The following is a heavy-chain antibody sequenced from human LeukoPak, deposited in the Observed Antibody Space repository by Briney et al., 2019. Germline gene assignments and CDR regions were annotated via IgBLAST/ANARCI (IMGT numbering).Heavy chain of an antibody. J-gene: IGHJ4*02. D-gene: IGHD3-10*01. V-gene: IGHV3-30*04. Sequence: PGRSLRLSCAAYGFTFSSYAMASVRQDPGKGLGWVAVISYDGSNKYYADSVKGRFTISRDKSKNTLYLQMNSLRAEDTAVYYCARDNSYGSGNAYWGQGTLVTVPP. CDR1: GFTFSSYA. CDR2: ISYDGSNK. CDR3: ARDNSYGSGNAY.